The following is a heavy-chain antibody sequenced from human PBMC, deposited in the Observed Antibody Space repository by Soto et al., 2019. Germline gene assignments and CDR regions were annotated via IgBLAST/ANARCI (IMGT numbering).Heavy chain of an antibody. D-gene: IGHD5-12*01. CDR3: ARDPHRAAFSGYGYFSY. J-gene: IGHJ4*02. V-gene: IGHV3-30*16. Sequence: PGGSLRLSCAASGFILSNYAMHWARQAPGKGLEWQSGISNDGGNEYYADSVKGRFTISTDNSKNILYLQMNSLRGEDTAVYYCARDPHRAAFSGYGYFSYCGQGTLVTV. CDR1: GFILSNYA. CDR2: ISNDGGNE.